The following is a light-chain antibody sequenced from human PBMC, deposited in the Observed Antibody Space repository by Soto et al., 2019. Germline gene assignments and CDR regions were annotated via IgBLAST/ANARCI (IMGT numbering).Light chain of an antibody. J-gene: IGLJ2*01. Sequence: QSAVTQPRSVSGSPGQSVTISCTGTSSDVGGYNYVSWYQQHPGKAPKLMIYDVSKRPSGVPDRFSGSKSGNTASLTISGLQAVDQADYYSCSYAGSYVVFGGGTKLTVL. V-gene: IGLV2-11*01. CDR1: SSDVGGYNY. CDR2: DVS. CDR3: CSYAGSYVV.